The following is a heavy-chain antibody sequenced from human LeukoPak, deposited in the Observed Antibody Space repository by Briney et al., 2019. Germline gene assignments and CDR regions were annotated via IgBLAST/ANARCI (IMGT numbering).Heavy chain of an antibody. D-gene: IGHD4-11*01. V-gene: IGHV1-2*02. CDR2: INPNSGGT. CDR1: GYTFTGYY. CDR3: ARAALPDYSNANWFDP. J-gene: IGHJ5*02. Sequence: ASVKVSCKASGYTFTGYYMHWVRQAPGQGLEWMGWINPNSGGTNYAQKFQGRVTMARDTSISTAYMELSRLRSDDTAVYYCARAALPDYSNANWFDPWGQGTLVTVSS.